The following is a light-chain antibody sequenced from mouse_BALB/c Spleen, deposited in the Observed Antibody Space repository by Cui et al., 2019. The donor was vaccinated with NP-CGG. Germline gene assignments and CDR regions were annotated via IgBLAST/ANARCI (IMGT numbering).Light chain of an antibody. V-gene: IGLV1*01. CDR2: GTN. Sequence: AVFTQESSLTTSPGETVTLTCRSSTGAVTTTNYANWVQEKPDHLFTGLIGGTNNRAPGVPARFSGSLIGDKAALTITGPQTEDEAIYFCALWFSNHWVFGGGTKLTVL. CDR3: ALWFSNHWV. CDR1: TGAVTTTNY. J-gene: IGLJ1*01.